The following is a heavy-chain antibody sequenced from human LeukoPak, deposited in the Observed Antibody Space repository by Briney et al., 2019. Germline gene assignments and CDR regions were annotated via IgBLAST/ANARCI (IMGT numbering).Heavy chain of an antibody. CDR1: GFTFSSYG. CDR3: AKDLAS. Sequence: PGGSLRLSCAASGFTFSSYGMHWVRQAPGKGLEWVAVISYDGSNKYYADSVKGRFTISRDNSKNTLYLQMNSLRAEDTAVYYCAKDLASWGQGTLVTVSS. V-gene: IGHV3-30*18. CDR2: ISYDGSNK. J-gene: IGHJ4*02.